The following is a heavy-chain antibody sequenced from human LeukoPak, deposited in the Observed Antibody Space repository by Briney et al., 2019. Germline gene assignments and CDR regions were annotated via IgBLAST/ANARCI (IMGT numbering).Heavy chain of an antibody. CDR2: INPNSGGT. V-gene: IGHV1-2*02. J-gene: IGHJ6*03. D-gene: IGHD3-10*01. CDR1: GYTSTGYY. CDR3: ARGLGGYYYYMDV. Sequence: ASVKVSCKASGYTSTGYYMHWVRQAPGQGLEWMGWINPNSGGTNYAQKFQGRVTMTRDTSISTAYMELSRLRSDDTAVYYCARGLGGYYYYMDVWGKGTTVTVSS.